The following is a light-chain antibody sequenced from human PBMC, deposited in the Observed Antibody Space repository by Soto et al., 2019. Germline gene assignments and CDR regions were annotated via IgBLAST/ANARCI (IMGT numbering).Light chain of an antibody. CDR2: GSS. CDR3: QHSGRP. CDR1: QSITSDY. V-gene: IGKV3-20*01. Sequence: ELVLTQSPGTLSLSPVERATLSCRASQSITSDYLDWYQQKPGQTPRLLINGSSSRATGIPDRFSGSGSGTDFTLTISIREPEAAAVDDCQHSGRPFGQGTKVESK. J-gene: IGKJ1*01.